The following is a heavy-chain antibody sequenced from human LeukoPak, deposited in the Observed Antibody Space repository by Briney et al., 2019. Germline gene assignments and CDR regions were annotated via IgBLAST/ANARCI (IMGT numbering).Heavy chain of an antibody. CDR3: ASSWLWLPGAFDY. D-gene: IGHD5-18*01. V-gene: IGHV4-39*01. CDR1: GGSISSSSYY. J-gene: IGHJ4*02. Sequence: SETLSLTCTVSGGSISSSSYYWGWIRQPPWKGLEWIGSIYYSGSTYYNPSLKSRVSISIDTSKNQFSLKLSSVTAADTAVYYCASSWLWLPGAFDYWGQGTLVTVSS. CDR2: IYYSGST.